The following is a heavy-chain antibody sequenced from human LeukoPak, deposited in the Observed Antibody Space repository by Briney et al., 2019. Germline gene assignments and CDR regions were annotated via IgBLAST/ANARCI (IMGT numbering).Heavy chain of an antibody. CDR1: GYTFTSYY. D-gene: IGHD2-2*01. J-gene: IGHJ4*02. CDR2: INPSGGST. Sequence: GASVKVSCKASGYTFTSYYMHWVRQAPGRGLEWMGIINPSGGSTSYAQKFQGRVTMTRDTSTSTVYMELSSLRSEDTAVYYCAREEACRSTSCYADFDYWGQGTLVTVSS. V-gene: IGHV1-46*01. CDR3: AREEACRSTSCYADFDY.